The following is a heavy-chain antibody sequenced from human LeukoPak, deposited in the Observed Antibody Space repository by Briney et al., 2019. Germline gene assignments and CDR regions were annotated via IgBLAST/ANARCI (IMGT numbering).Heavy chain of an antibody. CDR2: FDPEDGET. CDR1: GYTLTELS. J-gene: IGHJ4*02. Sequence: ASVKVSCKVSGYTLTELSMHWVRQAPGKGLEWMGGFDPEDGETIYAQKFQGRVTMTEDTSTDTAYMELSSLRSEDTAVYYCATESRIFTSCYICDPGLFDYWGQGTLVTVSS. CDR3: ATESRIFTSCYICDPGLFDY. D-gene: IGHD2-2*02. V-gene: IGHV1-24*01.